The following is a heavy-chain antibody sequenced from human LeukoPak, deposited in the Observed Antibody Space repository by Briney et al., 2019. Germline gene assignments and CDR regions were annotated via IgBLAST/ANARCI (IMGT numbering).Heavy chain of an antibody. CDR3: ARGRQEISMIIVVMAAVSYYLDA. Sequence: SETLSLTCAVYGESFSRYYWTWIRQSPGKGLEWIGEINPGGSTYFNPSLKSRLTISRDTSKNQFSLRLRSVTAADTGIYYCARGRQEISMIIVVMAAVSYYLDAWGKGTTVTVS. J-gene: IGHJ6*03. CDR1: GESFSRYY. D-gene: IGHD3-22*01. V-gene: IGHV4-34*01. CDR2: INPGGST.